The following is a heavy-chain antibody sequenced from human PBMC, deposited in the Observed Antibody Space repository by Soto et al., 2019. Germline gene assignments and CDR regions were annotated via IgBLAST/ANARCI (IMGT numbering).Heavy chain of an antibody. J-gene: IGHJ4*02. D-gene: IGHD6-6*01. CDR3: ARHNLIAARLFDY. CDR2: IYYSGST. V-gene: IGHV4-39*01. CDR1: GGSISSSSYY. Sequence: SETLSLTCTVSGGSISSSSYYWGWIRQPPGKGLEWIGSIYYSGSTYYNPSLKSRVTISVDTSKNQFSLKLSSVTAADTSVYYCARHNLIAARLFDYWGQGTLVTVSS.